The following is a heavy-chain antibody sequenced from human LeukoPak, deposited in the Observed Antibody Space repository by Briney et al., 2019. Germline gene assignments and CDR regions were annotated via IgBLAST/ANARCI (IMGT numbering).Heavy chain of an antibody. CDR1: GFTLSSYW. Sequence: PGGSLRLSCAASGFTLSSYWMHWVRQAPGKGLVWVSRIKSDGRTNYADSVKGRFTISRDNAKNTVSLQMNSLRAEDTGVYYCARAPSKIGGYYPEYFRHWGQGTLVIVSS. V-gene: IGHV3-74*01. CDR3: ARAPSKIGGYYPEYFRH. J-gene: IGHJ1*01. D-gene: IGHD3-22*01. CDR2: IKSDGRT.